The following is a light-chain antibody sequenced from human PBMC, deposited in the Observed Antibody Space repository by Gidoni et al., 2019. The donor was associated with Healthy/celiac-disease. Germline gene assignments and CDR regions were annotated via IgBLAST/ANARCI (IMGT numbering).Light chain of an antibody. CDR3: QQRSNWPRT. CDR1: QSVSSY. Sequence: PGERATLSCRASQSVSSYLAWYQQKPGQAPRLLIYDASHRATGIPARFSGSGSGTDFTLTISSLEPEDFAVYYCQQRSNWPRTFGQGTKVEIK. CDR2: DAS. V-gene: IGKV3-11*01. J-gene: IGKJ1*01.